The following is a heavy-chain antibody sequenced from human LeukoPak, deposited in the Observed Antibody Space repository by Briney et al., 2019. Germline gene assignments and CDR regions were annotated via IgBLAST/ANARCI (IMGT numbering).Heavy chain of an antibody. Sequence: GRSLRLSCAASGFTFSSYGMHWVRQAPGKGLEWVAVISYDGSNKYYADSVKGRFTISRDNSKNTLYLQMNSLRAEDTAVYYCARASIAAAGRGIRYYYYGMDVWGQGTTVTVSS. CDR1: GFTFSSYG. V-gene: IGHV3-30*03. CDR3: ARASIAAAGRGIRYYYYGMDV. D-gene: IGHD6-13*01. J-gene: IGHJ6*02. CDR2: ISYDGSNK.